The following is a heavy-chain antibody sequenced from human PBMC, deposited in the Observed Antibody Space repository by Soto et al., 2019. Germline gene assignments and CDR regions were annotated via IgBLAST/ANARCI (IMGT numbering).Heavy chain of an antibody. D-gene: IGHD5-18*01. CDR3: ARVVDTAMVSYYYYGMDV. CDR1: GGTFSSYA. V-gene: IGHV1-69*13. CDR2: IIPIFGTA. Sequence: SVKLSCKASGGTFSSYAISWVRQAPGQGLEWMGGIIPIFGTANYAQKFQGRVTITADESTSTAYMELSSLRSEDTAVYYCARVVDTAMVSYYYYGMDVWGQGTTVTVSS. J-gene: IGHJ6*02.